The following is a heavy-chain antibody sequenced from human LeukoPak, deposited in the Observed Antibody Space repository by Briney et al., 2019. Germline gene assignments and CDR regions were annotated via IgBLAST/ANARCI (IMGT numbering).Heavy chain of an antibody. CDR1: GFTFSSYS. V-gene: IGHV3-48*04. D-gene: IGHD1-1*01. Sequence: GGSLRLSCAASGFTFSSYSMNWVRQAPGKGLEWVSYISSSGSTIYYADSVKGRFTISRDNAKNSLYLQMNSLRAEDTAVYYCARMNAVGLIDYWGQGTLVTVSS. CDR3: ARMNAVGLIDY. J-gene: IGHJ4*02. CDR2: ISSSGSTI.